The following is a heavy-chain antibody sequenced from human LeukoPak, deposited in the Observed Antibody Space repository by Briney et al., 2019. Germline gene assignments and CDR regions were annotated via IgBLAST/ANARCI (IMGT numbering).Heavy chain of an antibody. V-gene: IGHV3-30*18. CDR1: GLTFSSYG. CDR2: ISYDGSNK. CDR3: AKVGADDAFDI. D-gene: IGHD1-26*01. J-gene: IGHJ3*02. Sequence: GGSLRLSCAASGLTFSSYGMHWVRQAPGKGLEWVAVISYDGSNKYYADSVKGRFTISRDNSKNTLYLQMNSLRAEDTAVYYCAKVGADDAFDIWGQGTMVTVSS.